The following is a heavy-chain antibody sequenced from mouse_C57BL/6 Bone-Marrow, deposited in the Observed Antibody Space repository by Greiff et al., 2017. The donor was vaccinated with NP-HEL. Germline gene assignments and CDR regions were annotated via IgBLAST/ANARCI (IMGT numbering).Heavy chain of an antibody. CDR2: IYPGDGDT. Sequence: QVQLQQSGPELVKPGASVKISCKASGYAFSSSWMNWVKQRPGKGLEWIGRIYPGDGDTNYNGKFKGKATLTADKSSSTAYMQLSSLTSEDSAVYCCARRGDYYAMDYWGQGTSVTVSS. V-gene: IGHV1-82*01. CDR3: ARRGDYYAMDY. CDR1: GYAFSSSW. J-gene: IGHJ4*01.